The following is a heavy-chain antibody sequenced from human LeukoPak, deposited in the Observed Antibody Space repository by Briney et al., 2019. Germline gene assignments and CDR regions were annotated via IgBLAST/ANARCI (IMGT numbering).Heavy chain of an antibody. CDR3: ARAYRGGTVSYFDY. Sequence: GGSLSLSCAASGFIFENYEMNWVRQAPGKGLEWVFYISSSGTTIYYADSVKGRFTISRDNTKNSLYLQMNSLRAEDTAFYYCARAYRGGTVSYFDYWGQGTLVTVFS. J-gene: IGHJ4*02. CDR1: GFIFENYE. D-gene: IGHD3-16*01. CDR2: ISSSGTTI. V-gene: IGHV3-48*03.